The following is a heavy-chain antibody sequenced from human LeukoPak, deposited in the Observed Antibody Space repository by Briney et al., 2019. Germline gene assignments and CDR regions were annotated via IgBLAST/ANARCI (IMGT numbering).Heavy chain of an antibody. CDR1: GYSFTTYW. V-gene: IGHV5-51*01. D-gene: IGHD6-13*01. J-gene: IGHJ5*02. CDR3: ARLSIAAAGTYNWFDP. CDR2: IYPGDSDT. Sequence: GESLKISCRTSGYSFTTYWIGWVRQMPGKGLEWMGVIYPGDSDTRYSPSFQGQVTISADKSLNTAYLQWSSLKASDTAMYYCARLSIAAAGTYNWFDPWGQGTLVTVSS.